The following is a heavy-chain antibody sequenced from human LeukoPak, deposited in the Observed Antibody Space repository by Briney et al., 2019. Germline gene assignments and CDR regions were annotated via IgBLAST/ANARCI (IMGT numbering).Heavy chain of an antibody. V-gene: IGHV4-39*07. Sequence: SETLSLTCTVSGGSIYTDDYYWAWIRHPPGKALEWVGCLFYSGTNNYNPSLKSRISKLVDTSKSQFSLDLNSVTAADTAVYYCARENIVSTRDFDFWGQGDLVTVSS. D-gene: IGHD5/OR15-5a*01. CDR2: LFYSGTN. J-gene: IGHJ4*02. CDR3: ARENIVSTRDFDF. CDR1: GGSIYTDDYY.